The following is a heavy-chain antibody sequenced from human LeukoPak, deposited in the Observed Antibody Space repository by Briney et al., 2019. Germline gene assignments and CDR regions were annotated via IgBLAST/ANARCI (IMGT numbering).Heavy chain of an antibody. CDR1: GFTFSSYG. CDR3: AREGGAARSYYFDY. D-gene: IGHD6-6*01. V-gene: IGHV3-33*01. CDR2: IWYDGSNK. Sequence: PGGSLRLSCAASGFTFSSYGMHWVRQAPGKGLEWVVVIWYDGSNKYYADSVKGRFTISRDNSKNTLYLQMNSLRAEDTAVYYCAREGGAARSYYFDYWGQGTLVTVS. J-gene: IGHJ4*02.